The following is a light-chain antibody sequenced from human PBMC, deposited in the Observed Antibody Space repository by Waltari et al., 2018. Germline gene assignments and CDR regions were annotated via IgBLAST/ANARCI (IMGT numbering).Light chain of an antibody. V-gene: IGKV3-15*01. CDR1: QSVRSN. CDR2: EAS. J-gene: IGKJ1*01. CDR3: QRYHIWWT. Sequence: EIVMTQSPATLSVSAGVRTTLSCRASQSVRSNLAWYQQKPGQPPRLLIYEASTRATGIPSRFSGSGWGTEFTLTINSLQSEDLAIYYCQRYHIWWTFGQGTKVEIK.